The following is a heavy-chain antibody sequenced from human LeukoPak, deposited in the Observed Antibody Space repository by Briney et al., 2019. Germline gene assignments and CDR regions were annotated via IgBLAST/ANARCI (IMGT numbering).Heavy chain of an antibody. D-gene: IGHD3-22*01. CDR2: IIPIFGTA. CDR1: GGTFSSYA. V-gene: IGHV1-69*01. J-gene: IGHJ1*01. CDR3: ASGDSSGFGLQH. Sequence: VKVSCMASGGTFSSYAISWVRQAPGKGREWVGGIIPIFGTANYAQKFQGRLPITAFQSTSTAYMELSSLRTEDPDVYYCASGDSSGFGLQHWGESTLVTVSS.